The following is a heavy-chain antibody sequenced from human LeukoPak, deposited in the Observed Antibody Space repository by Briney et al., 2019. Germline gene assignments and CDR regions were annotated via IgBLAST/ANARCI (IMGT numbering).Heavy chain of an antibody. V-gene: IGHV4-38-2*01. CDR2: IYHSGST. CDR1: GYSISSGYY. D-gene: IGHD2-15*01. Sequence: PSETLSLTCAVSGYSISSGYYWGWIRQPPGHGLEWIGSIYHSGSTYYNPSLKSRVTISVDTSKNQFSLKLSSVTAADTAVYYCARYQGSGGRKKPLDIWGQGTMVTVSS. CDR3: ARYQGSGGRKKPLDI. J-gene: IGHJ3*02.